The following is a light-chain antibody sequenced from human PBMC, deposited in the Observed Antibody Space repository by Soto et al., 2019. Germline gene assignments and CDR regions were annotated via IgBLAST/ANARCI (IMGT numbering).Light chain of an antibody. CDR1: SSNIGSNY. Sequence: QSVLTQPPSASGTPGQRVTISCSGSSSNIGSNYVYWYQQLPGTAPKLLIYRNNQRPSGVPDRFSGSKSGTSASLAISRLRSEDEADYYCAAWDDSLSAQVVFGGGTKLTVL. CDR2: RNN. CDR3: AAWDDSLSAQVV. J-gene: IGLJ2*01. V-gene: IGLV1-47*01.